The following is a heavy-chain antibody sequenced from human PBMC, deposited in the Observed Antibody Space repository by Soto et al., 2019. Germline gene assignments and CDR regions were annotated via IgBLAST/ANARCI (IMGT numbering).Heavy chain of an antibody. CDR1: GFTFGNYV. V-gene: IGHV3-30*18. CDR3: AKGGGAPGYPIDY. Sequence: QVQLGESGGGVVQPGKSLRLSCVGSGFTFGNYVMYWVRQAPGKGLEWVAFISYDGSNRYHADSVKGQFTISRDNARNTLYLQMDRLRPEDTAVYYCAKGGGAPGYPIDYWGQGTLVTVSS. CDR2: ISYDGSNR. D-gene: IGHD3-9*01. J-gene: IGHJ4*02.